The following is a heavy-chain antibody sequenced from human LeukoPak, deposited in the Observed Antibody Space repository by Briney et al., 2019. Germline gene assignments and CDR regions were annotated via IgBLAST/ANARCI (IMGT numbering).Heavy chain of an antibody. CDR2: ISSSSTI. J-gene: IGHJ4*02. D-gene: IGHD6-19*01. CDR3: AKELRTGWYYYDY. CDR1: GFTFSSYS. V-gene: IGHV3-48*04. Sequence: PGGSLRLSCAASGFTFSSYSMNWVRQAPGKGLEWVSYISSSSTIYYADSVKGRFTISRDNAKNSLYLQMNSLRAEDTAVYYCAKELRTGWYYYDYWGQGTLVTVSS.